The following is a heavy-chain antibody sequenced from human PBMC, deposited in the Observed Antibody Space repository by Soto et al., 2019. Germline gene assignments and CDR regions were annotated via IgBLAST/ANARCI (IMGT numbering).Heavy chain of an antibody. D-gene: IGHD2-15*01. V-gene: IGHV4-34*01. CDR1: GGSFSGYY. CDR2: INHSGST. Sequence: SETLSLTCAVYGGSFSGYYWSWIRQPPGKGLEWIGEINHSGSTNYNPSLKSRVTISVDTSKNQFSLKLSSVTAADTAVYYCATKPPYCSGGSCYSFWNYYYMDVWGKGTTVTVSS. CDR3: ATKPPYCSGGSCYSFWNYYYMDV. J-gene: IGHJ6*03.